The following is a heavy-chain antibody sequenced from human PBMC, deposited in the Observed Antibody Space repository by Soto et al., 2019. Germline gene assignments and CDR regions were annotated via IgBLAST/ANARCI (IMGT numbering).Heavy chain of an antibody. CDR1: GGSISSYY. D-gene: IGHD4-4*01. V-gene: IGHV4-59*01. CDR3: ARETVTTSPYYFDY. Sequence: SETLSLTCTVSGGSISSYYWSWIRQPPGKGLEWIGCIYYSGSTNYNPSLKSRVTISVDTSKNQFSLKLSSVTAADTAVYYCARETVTTSPYYFDYWGQGTLVTVSS. CDR2: IYYSGST. J-gene: IGHJ4*02.